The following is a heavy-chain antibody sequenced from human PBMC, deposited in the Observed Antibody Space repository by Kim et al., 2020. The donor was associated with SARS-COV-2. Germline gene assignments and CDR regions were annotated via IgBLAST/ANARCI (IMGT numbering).Heavy chain of an antibody. CDR1: GFTFDDYA. CDR3: AKDNEAYYYGSGPFDY. Sequence: LSLTCAASGFTFDDYAMHWVRQAPGKGLEWVSGISWNSGSIGYADSVKGRFTISRDNAKNSLYLQMNSLRAEDTALYYCAKDNEAYYYGSGPFDYWGQGTLVTVSS. CDR2: ISWNSGSI. D-gene: IGHD3-10*01. J-gene: IGHJ4*02. V-gene: IGHV3-9*01.